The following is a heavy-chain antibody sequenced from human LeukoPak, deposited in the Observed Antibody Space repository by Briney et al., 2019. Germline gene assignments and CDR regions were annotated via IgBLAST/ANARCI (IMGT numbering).Heavy chain of an antibody. V-gene: IGHV4-4*07. Sequence: SETLSLTCTVSGGSINSYYWSWIRQPAGKRMEWIGRIYSSGGTTYNPSLESRVTMSVDTSKSQFSLELSSVTAADTALYYCARDPSSGWAGAFDIWGQGTMVTVSS. D-gene: IGHD6-19*01. CDR2: IYSSGGT. CDR3: ARDPSSGWAGAFDI. J-gene: IGHJ3*02. CDR1: GGSINSYY.